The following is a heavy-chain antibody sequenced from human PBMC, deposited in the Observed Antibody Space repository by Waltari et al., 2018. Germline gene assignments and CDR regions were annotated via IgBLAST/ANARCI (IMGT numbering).Heavy chain of an antibody. V-gene: IGHV4-59*08. Sequence: QVRLQESGPGLVKPSETLSLTCTVSGGSISSHYWSWIRKPPGKALEWIGYVLYGGSHNYNPSREGRVTISVDRSKNQFSLKLTSVTAADTDIYYCARQDSSSGYHVWLDPWGQGTLVTVSS. CDR2: VLYGGSH. CDR1: GGSISSHY. D-gene: IGHD6-13*01. CDR3: ARQDSSSGYHVWLDP. J-gene: IGHJ5*02.